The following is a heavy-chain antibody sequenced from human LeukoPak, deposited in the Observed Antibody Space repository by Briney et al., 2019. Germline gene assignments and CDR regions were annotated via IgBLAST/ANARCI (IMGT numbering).Heavy chain of an antibody. CDR2: IYGRAST. J-gene: IGHJ4*02. D-gene: IGHD3-3*01. CDR1: GYSLGKNYY. CDR3: ARYDSRGSASTKFDY. Sequence: PSETLSLTCAVSGYSLGKNYYWGWIRQSPGKGLEWFGRIYGRASTSYNPSLMNRVTMSVDTSKNHFSLQLTSVTAADTAVYYCARYDSRGSASTKFDYWGPGIQVTVSS. V-gene: IGHV4-38-2*01.